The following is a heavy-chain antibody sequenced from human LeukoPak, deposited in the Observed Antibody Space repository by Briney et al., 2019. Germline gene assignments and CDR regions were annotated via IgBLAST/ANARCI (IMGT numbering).Heavy chain of an antibody. J-gene: IGHJ4*02. Sequence: TGGSLRLSCAASGFTFDDYAMHWVRQAPGKGLEWVSGISWNSGSIGYADSVKGRFTISRDSAKNSLYLQMNSLRAEDTALYYCAKAPSYGSGSYVFDYWGQGTLVTVSS. CDR1: GFTFDDYA. CDR3: AKAPSYGSGSYVFDY. V-gene: IGHV3-9*01. D-gene: IGHD3-10*01. CDR2: ISWNSGSI.